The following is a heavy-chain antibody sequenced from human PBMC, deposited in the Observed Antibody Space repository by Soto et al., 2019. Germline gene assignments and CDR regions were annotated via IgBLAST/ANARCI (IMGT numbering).Heavy chain of an antibody. Sequence: EVQLVESGGGLVKPGGSLRLSCAASGFTFSSYSMNWVRQAPGKGLEWVSSISSSSSYIYYADSVKGRFTISRDNAKNSFYLKMNSRRAGDRAVYYWGRGAHLGVWGGKEPRVTVPS. J-gene: IGHJ4*02. CDR3: GRGAHLGVW. V-gene: IGHV3-21*01. D-gene: IGHD2-8*01. CDR2: ISSSSSYI. CDR1: GFTFSSYS.